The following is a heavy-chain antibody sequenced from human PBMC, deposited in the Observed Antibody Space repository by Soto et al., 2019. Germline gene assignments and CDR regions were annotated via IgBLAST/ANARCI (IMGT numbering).Heavy chain of an antibody. CDR3: AKRQKVVVVPAAIWFDP. J-gene: IGHJ5*02. D-gene: IGHD2-2*01. CDR1: GFTFSSYA. Sequence: GGSLRLSCAASGFTFSSYAMSWVRQAPGKGLEWVSAISGSGGSTYYADSVKGRFTISRDNSKNTLYLQMNSLRAEDTAVYYCAKRQKVVVVPAAIWFDPWGQGNLVTSPQ. V-gene: IGHV3-23*01. CDR2: ISGSGGST.